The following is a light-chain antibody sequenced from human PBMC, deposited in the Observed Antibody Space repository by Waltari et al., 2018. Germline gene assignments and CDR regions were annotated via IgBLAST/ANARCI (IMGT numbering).Light chain of an antibody. CDR3: QNYKSAPRT. CDR2: GAS. Sequence: DIQMTQSPSSLSASVGDSVTIPCRASQGISNFLAWYHQKPDEDPSLLIYGASTLQSGVPSRFSGSGSWTEFTLTISSLQPEDVGTYYCQNYKSAPRTFGQGTKVEIK. CDR1: QGISNF. V-gene: IGKV1-27*01. J-gene: IGKJ1*01.